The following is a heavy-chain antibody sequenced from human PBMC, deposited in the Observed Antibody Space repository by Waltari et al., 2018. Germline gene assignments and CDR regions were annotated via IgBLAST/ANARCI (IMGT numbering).Heavy chain of an antibody. D-gene: IGHD6-19*01. CDR3: ATKRESSASGFDY. Sequence: QLQLQESGPGLVKPSETLSFTCTVSGGSISSSSYYWGWIRQPPGKGLEWIGSFYYSGSTYYNPSLNSRVTISVDTSKNQFSLKLSSGTAADTAVYYCATKRESSASGFDYWGQGTLVTVSS. CDR1: GGSISSSSYY. J-gene: IGHJ4*02. CDR2: FYYSGST. V-gene: IGHV4-39*01.